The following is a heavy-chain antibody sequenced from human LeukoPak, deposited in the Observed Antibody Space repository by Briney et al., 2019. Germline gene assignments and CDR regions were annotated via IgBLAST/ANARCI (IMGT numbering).Heavy chain of an antibody. J-gene: IGHJ5*02. CDR3: ARDPYYDSSGYYSNWFDP. CDR2: ISYDGSNK. CDR1: GFTFSSYA. Sequence: GRSLRHSCAASGFTFSSYAMHWVRQAPGKGLEWVAVISYDGSNKYYADSVKGRFTISRDNSKNTLYLQMNSLRAEDTAVYYCARDPYYDSSGYYSNWFDPWGQGTLVTVSS. V-gene: IGHV3-30-3*01. D-gene: IGHD3-22*01.